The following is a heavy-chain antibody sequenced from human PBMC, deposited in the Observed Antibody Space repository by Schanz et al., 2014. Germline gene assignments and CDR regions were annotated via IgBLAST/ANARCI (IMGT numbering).Heavy chain of an antibody. CDR3: AKDFFIGVARGVIISHDAIDI. J-gene: IGHJ3*02. CDR1: GVTFSSYA. D-gene: IGHD3-10*01. V-gene: IGHV3-23*01. Sequence: EVQLLESGGGFVQPGGSLRLSCVASGVTFSSYAMSWVRQAPGKGLEWVSGINWNGGSTGYADSVKGRFTISRDNSNNTVFLQMNSLRAEDTAVYYCAKDFFIGVARGVIISHDAIDIWGQGTKVTVSS. CDR2: INWNGGST.